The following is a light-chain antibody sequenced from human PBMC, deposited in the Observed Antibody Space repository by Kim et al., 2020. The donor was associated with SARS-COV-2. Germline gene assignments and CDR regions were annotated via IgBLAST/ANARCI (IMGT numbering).Light chain of an antibody. CDR3: YSTDSSGNHRV. V-gene: IGLV3-10*01. CDR1: ALPKKY. J-gene: IGLJ3*02. Sequence: SYELTQPPSVSVSPGQTARITCSGEALPKKYAYWYQQKSGQAPVLVIYEDRKRPSGIPARFSVSSSGTMATLTISGAQVEDEAGFYCYSTDSSGNHRVFGGGNQLTVL. CDR2: EDR.